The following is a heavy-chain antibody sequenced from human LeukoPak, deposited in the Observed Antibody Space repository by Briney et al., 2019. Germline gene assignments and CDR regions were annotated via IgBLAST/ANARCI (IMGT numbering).Heavy chain of an antibody. D-gene: IGHD5-12*01. J-gene: IGHJ5*02. V-gene: IGHV5-51*01. CDR2: IYPGDSDT. Sequence: RGGSLKISCKGSGYSFTSYWIGWVRQMPGKGLEWMGIIYPGDSDTRYSPSFQGQVTMSADKSISTAYLQWSSLKASDTAIYYYARRGYSGYEGAWFDPWGQGTLVTVSS. CDR1: GYSFTSYW. CDR3: ARRGYSGYEGAWFDP.